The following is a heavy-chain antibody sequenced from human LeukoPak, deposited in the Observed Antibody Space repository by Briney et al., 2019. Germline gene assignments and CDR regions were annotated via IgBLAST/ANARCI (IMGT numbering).Heavy chain of an antibody. D-gene: IGHD3-22*01. Sequence: GGSLRLSCAASGFTFSNAWMSWVRQAPGKGLEWVGRIKSKTDGGTTDYAAPVKGRFTISRDNSKNTLYLQMNSLRAEDTAVYYCAKDSSGYSDYWGQGTLVTVSS. J-gene: IGHJ4*02. V-gene: IGHV3-15*01. CDR2: IKSKTDGGTT. CDR3: AKDSSGYSDY. CDR1: GFTFSNAW.